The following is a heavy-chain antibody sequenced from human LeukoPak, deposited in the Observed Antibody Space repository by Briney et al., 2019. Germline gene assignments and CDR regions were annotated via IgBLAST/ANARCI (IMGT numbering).Heavy chain of an antibody. V-gene: IGHV3-23*01. J-gene: IGHJ6*02. CDR3: AKSRKTMVRGAIGFYYYYGMDV. Sequence: GGSLRLSCAASGFTFSDSYMSWVRQAPGKGLEWVSAISGSGGSTYYADSVKGRFTISRDNSKNTLYLQMNSLRAEDTAVYYCAKSRKTMVRGAIGFYYYYGMDVWGQGTTVTVSS. CDR1: GFTFSDSY. CDR2: ISGSGGST. D-gene: IGHD3-10*01.